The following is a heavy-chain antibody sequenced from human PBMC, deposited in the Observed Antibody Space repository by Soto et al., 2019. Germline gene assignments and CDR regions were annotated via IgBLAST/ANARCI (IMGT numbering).Heavy chain of an antibody. D-gene: IGHD2-8*01. V-gene: IGHV4-34*01. CDR3: ETSIVCYGGGWFDP. CDR2: INHSGST. J-gene: IGHJ5*02. CDR1: VGSFSGYY. Sequence: PSQTLSLTCAVCVGSFSGYYWSWIRQPPGKGLEWIGEINHSGSTNYNPSLKSRFTISVDTSKNQFSLKLRSVTAADTAVYYCETSIVCYGGGWFDPWGQGTLVTVSS.